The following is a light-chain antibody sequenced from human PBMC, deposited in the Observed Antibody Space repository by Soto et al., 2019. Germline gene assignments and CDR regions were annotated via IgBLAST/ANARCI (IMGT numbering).Light chain of an antibody. Sequence: EIQMTQSPSTMSPSVLEGHTITFRASQSIDTWLAWHQQKPGKAPKLLISKASSLESGVPSRFSGSGSGTEFTLTISSLQPDDFATYYCQQYNSYRAFGQGTKVDIK. CDR3: QQYNSYRA. CDR1: QSIDTW. V-gene: IGKV1-5*03. J-gene: IGKJ1*01. CDR2: KAS.